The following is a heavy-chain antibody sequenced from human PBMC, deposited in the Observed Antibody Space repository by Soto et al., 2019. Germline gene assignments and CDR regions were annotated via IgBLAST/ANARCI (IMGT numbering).Heavy chain of an antibody. V-gene: IGHV2-5*02. CDR2: IYWDDSK. J-gene: IGHJ4*02. CDR1: GFSLSTSGVG. D-gene: IGHD4-17*01. CDR3: AHKGYADYPIDY. Sequence: QITLKESGPTLVKPTQTLTLTCTFSGFSLSTSGVGVGWIRQPPGKALEWLAVIYWDDSKHYSPSLKSRLTITKYTSKNQVVLTMTNMDPVDTATYSCAHKGYADYPIDYWGQGTLVTVSS.